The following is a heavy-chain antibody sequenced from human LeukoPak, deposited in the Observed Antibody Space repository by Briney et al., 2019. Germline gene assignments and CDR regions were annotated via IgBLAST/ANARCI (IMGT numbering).Heavy chain of an antibody. CDR2: IYTSGST. D-gene: IGHD5-12*01. Sequence: SETLSLTCAVYGGSFSSYYWSWIRQPAGKGLEWIGRIYTSGSTNYNPSLKSRVTISVDTSKNQFSLKLSSVTAADTAVYYCARETSGSHDYWGQGTLVTVSS. CDR3: ARETSGSHDY. V-gene: IGHV4-4*07. CDR1: GGSFSSYY. J-gene: IGHJ4*02.